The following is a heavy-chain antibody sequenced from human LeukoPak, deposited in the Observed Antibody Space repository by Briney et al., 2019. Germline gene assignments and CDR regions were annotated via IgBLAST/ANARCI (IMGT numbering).Heavy chain of an antibody. CDR1: GFTVSSNY. CDR3: ARTIQYFDWLPQEGGYYFDY. Sequence: GGSLRLSCAAAGFTVSSNYMSWVRQAPGKGLEWVSVIYSGGSTYYADSVKGRSTISRDNSKNTLYLQMNSLRAEDTAVYYCARTIQYFDWLPQEGGYYFDYWGQGTLVTVSS. D-gene: IGHD3-9*01. V-gene: IGHV3-66*01. CDR2: IYSGGST. J-gene: IGHJ4*02.